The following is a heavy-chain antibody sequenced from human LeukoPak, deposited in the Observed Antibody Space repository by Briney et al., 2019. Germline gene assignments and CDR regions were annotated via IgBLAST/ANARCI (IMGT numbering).Heavy chain of an antibody. CDR1: GFTFSSAA. D-gene: IGHD3-22*01. J-gene: IGHJ6*02. CDR2: ISGSGGST. CDR3: VKSSRVVVIANHYYYYGMDV. V-gene: IGHV3-23*01. Sequence: GGSPRLSCGASGFTFSSAAMRWVRQAPGKGLEWVSDISGSGGSTYYADSVKGRFTIPRDNSKNTLYLQMNSLRAEDTALYYCVKSSRVVVIANHYYYYGMDVWGQGTTVTVSS.